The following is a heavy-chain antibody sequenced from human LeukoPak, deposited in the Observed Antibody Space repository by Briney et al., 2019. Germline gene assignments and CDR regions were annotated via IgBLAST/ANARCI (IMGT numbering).Heavy chain of an antibody. CDR3: TKGGTGHSDY. V-gene: IGHV3-74*01. J-gene: IGHJ4*02. CDR2: INSDGSGT. Sequence: GGSLRLSCAASGFSFSSYWMHWVRHAPGKGLVWVSRINSDGSGTSYAGSVKGRFTISRDNAKNTLDLHMNNLRGEDTAVYYCTKGGTGHSDYWGQGTLVSVSS. CDR1: GFSFSSYW. D-gene: IGHD3-16*01.